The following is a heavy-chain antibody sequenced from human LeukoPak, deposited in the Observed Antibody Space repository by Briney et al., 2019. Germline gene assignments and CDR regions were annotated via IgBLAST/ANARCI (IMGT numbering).Heavy chain of an antibody. D-gene: IGHD4-17*01. CDR3: ARLPTVTFFDY. V-gene: IGHV4-39*01. Sequence: SETLSLTCTVSGGSMSSSSYYWGWIRQPPGKGLEWIGSIYYSGSTYYNPSLKSRVTISVDTSKNQFSLKLSSVTAADTAVYYCARLPTVTFFDYWGQGTLVTVSS. CDR2: IYYSGST. J-gene: IGHJ4*02. CDR1: GGSMSSSSYY.